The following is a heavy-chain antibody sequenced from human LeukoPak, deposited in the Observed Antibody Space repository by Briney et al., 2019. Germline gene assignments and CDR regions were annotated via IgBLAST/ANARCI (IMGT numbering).Heavy chain of an antibody. CDR2: IKQDASEK. CDR1: GFTLNNYR. Sequence: PGGSLRLSCIASGFTLNNYRMSWVRQAPGKGLEWVANIKQDASEKFYVNSVKGRFTISRDNAKNPLYLQMNSLRAEDTAVYYCARYCSDGYCWSFDYWGQGILVTVSS. V-gene: IGHV3-7*01. J-gene: IGHJ4*02. CDR3: ARYCSDGYCWSFDY. D-gene: IGHD2-15*01.